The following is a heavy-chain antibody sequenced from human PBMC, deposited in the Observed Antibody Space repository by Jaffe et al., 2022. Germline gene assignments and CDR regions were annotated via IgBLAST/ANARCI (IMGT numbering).Heavy chain of an antibody. Sequence: QVQLVQSGAEVEKPGASVNVSCKASGYTFTSNTIHWVRQAPGQRLEWMGWINIRNGNTYYSESFQGRVTITRDTSASTGYMEVSSLTSEDTAVYYCAREVVGGGGAFDYWGQGTLVTVSS. D-gene: IGHD2-15*01. V-gene: IGHV1-3*04. CDR1: GYTFTSNT. CDR3: AREVVGGGGAFDY. CDR2: INIRNGNT. J-gene: IGHJ4*02.